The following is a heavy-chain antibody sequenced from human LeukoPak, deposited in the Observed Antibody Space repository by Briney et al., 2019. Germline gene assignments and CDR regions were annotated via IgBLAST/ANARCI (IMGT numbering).Heavy chain of an antibody. CDR1: GYTFTIYD. CDR3: ARGLGYLRYYYDSSGYYSGVSDY. D-gene: IGHD3-22*01. J-gene: IGHJ4*02. V-gene: IGHV1-8*01. Sequence: GASVKVSFTASGYTFTIYDINWVRQATGQGLEWMGWMNPNSGNTGYAQKFQGRVTMTRNTSISTAYMELSSLRSEDTAVYYCARGLGYLRYYYDSSGYYSGVSDYWGQGTLVTVSS. CDR2: MNPNSGNT.